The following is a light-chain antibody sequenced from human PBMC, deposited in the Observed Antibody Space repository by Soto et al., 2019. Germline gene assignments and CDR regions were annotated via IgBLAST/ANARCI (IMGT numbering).Light chain of an antibody. CDR1: SRDVGGYHY. CDR3: CSYTSSSLRV. CDR2: DVN. J-gene: IGLJ3*02. V-gene: IGLV2-14*01. Sequence: QSALTQPASVSGSPGQSITISCTGTSRDVGGYHYVSWFQQHPGKAPKLLIYDVNNRPSGISHRFSGSKSGNTASLTISGLQAEDEGDYYCCSYTSSSLRVFGGGTKVTVL.